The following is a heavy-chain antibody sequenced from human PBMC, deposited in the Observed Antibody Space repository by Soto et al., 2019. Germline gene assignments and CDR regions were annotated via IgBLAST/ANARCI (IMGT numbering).Heavy chain of an antibody. Sequence: GGSLRLSCAASGFTFSSYGMHWVRQAPGKGLEWVAVIWYDGSNKYYADSVKGRFTISRDNSKNTLYLQMNSLRAEDTAVYYCARDRLSGDFDSSGYYRSYDYWGQGTLVTVSS. CDR1: GFTFSSYG. CDR2: IWYDGSNK. J-gene: IGHJ4*02. V-gene: IGHV3-33*01. CDR3: ARDRLSGDFDSSGYYRSYDY. D-gene: IGHD3-22*01.